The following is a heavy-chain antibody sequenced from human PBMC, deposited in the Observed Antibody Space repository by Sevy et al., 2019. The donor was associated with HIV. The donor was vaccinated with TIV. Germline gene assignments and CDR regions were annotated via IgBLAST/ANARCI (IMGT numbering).Heavy chain of an antibody. Sequence: SETLSLTCSLSGGSNNNYYWSWIRQPPGKELEWIGYIYHTGSTNYNPSLKSRVTISIDKSKNQFSLKLSSVTAADTAVYYCAASYYDFLTGSEGWFDTWGRGTLVTVSS. D-gene: IGHD3-9*01. V-gene: IGHV4-59*13. CDR3: AASYYDFLTGSEGWFDT. CDR1: GGSNNNYY. J-gene: IGHJ5*02. CDR2: IYHTGST.